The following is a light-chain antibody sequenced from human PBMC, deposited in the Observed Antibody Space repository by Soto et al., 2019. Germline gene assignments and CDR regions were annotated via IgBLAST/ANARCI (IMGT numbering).Light chain of an antibody. CDR3: SSYAGSNTWV. CDR2: DVS. J-gene: IGLJ3*02. Sequence: QSVLTQPASVSGSPGQSITISCTGTSSDVGGYNYVSWYQQHPGKAPKLMIYDVSKWPSGVPDRFSGSKSGNTASLTISGLQAEDEADYYCSSYAGSNTWVFGGGTKATVL. CDR1: SSDVGGYNY. V-gene: IGLV2-8*01.